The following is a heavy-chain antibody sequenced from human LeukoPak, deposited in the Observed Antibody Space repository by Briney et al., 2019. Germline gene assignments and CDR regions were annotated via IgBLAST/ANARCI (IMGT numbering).Heavy chain of an antibody. J-gene: IGHJ4*02. Sequence: SETLSLTCAVSGGSMRNYYWSWIWQPPGKGLEWIGYTYDSGSSSYNPSLRSRVSISIDTSKSQFSLNLSSVTAADTAVYCCAGGWASSWYYFDFWGQGTLVTVSS. CDR2: TYDSGSS. D-gene: IGHD2-2*01. V-gene: IGHV4-59*01. CDR3: AGGWASSWYYFDF. CDR1: GGSMRNYY.